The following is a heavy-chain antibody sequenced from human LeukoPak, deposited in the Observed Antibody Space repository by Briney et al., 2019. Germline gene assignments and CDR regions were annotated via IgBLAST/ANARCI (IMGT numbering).Heavy chain of an antibody. V-gene: IGHV4-59*01. CDR2: IYYSGST. D-gene: IGHD2-15*01. J-gene: IGHJ3*02. Sequence: SETLSLTCTVSGVSISTYYWSWLRQPPGKGLEWIGYIYYSGSTNYNPSLKSRVIISVDTSKNQLSLKLTSVTAADTAVYYCARVQKDIVVVVAADPYDAFDIWGQGTMVTVSS. CDR1: GVSISTYY. CDR3: ARVQKDIVVVVAADPYDAFDI.